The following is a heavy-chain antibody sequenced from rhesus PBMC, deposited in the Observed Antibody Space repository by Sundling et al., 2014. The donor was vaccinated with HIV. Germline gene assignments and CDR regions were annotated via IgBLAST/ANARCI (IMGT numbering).Heavy chain of an antibody. CDR1: GFSLSRSGMG. J-gene: IGHJ4*01. V-gene: IGHV2-174*02. Sequence: QVTLKESGPALVKPTQTLTLTCSFSGFSLSRSGMGVGWIRQPPGKTLEWLTYIYWDDDKRYSPSLKSRLTISKDTSKNQVVLTMTNMDPVDTATYYCARVRAYCSAGVCYAFDYWGRGSPGHRLL. D-gene: IGHD2-8*01. CDR3: ARVRAYCSAGVCYAFDY. CDR2: IYWDDDK.